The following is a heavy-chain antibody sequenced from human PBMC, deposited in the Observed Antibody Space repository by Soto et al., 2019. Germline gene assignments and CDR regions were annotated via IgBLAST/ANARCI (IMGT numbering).Heavy chain of an antibody. CDR2: ISSYGGVT. CDR3: ASNYAYAEGYYWYGIDV. J-gene: IGHJ6*02. V-gene: IGHV3-74*01. CDR1: GFTFIRYW. Sequence: EVQLVESGGGLVLPGGSLRLYCAASGFTFIRYWMHWVRQAPGKGLVWVSRISSYGGVTHYADSVKGRFTISRDNAKNTLYLQMNSLRAEDTAVYYCASNYAYAEGYYWYGIDVWGQGTTVTVSS. D-gene: IGHD3-16*01.